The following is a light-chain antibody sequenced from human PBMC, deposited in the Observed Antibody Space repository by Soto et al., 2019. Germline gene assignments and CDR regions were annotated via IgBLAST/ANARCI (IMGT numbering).Light chain of an antibody. V-gene: IGKV1-5*03. CDR3: QEYKTYSPT. Sequence: DIQMTQSPSTLSASVGDRVTITCRASQSISSYLAWYQQKPGKAPKVLIYKASNLESGVPSRFSGSGSGTAFSLTISSLQPDDFATYYCQEYKTYSPTFGQGTKVEIK. J-gene: IGKJ1*01. CDR1: QSISSY. CDR2: KAS.